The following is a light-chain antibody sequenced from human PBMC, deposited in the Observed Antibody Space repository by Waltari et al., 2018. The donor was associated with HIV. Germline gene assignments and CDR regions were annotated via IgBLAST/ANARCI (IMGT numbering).Light chain of an antibody. CDR1: RGHSLCK. CDR2: VGTGGIVG. Sequence: QPVLTQPPSASASLGASSTLTCALRRGHSLCKEAWCQQRAGKGPRFVMRVGTGGIVGSKGDGIPDRFSGLGSGLNRYLTIKNIQEEDESDYHCGADHGSGSNFRVFGGGTKLTVL. V-gene: IGLV9-49*01. CDR3: GADHGSGSNFRV. J-gene: IGLJ2*01.